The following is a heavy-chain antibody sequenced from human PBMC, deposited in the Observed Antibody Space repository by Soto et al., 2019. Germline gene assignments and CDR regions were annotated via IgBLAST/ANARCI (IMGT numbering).Heavy chain of an antibody. Sequence: GGSLRLSCAASGFTFSSYAMHWVRQAPGKGLEWVAVIPYDGSNKYYADSVKGRFTISRDNSKNTLYLQMNSLRAEDTAVYYCARDRLDSSSWYIAFDIWGQGTMVTVSS. CDR2: IPYDGSNK. J-gene: IGHJ3*02. D-gene: IGHD6-13*01. CDR1: GFTFSSYA. CDR3: ARDRLDSSSWYIAFDI. V-gene: IGHV3-30-3*01.